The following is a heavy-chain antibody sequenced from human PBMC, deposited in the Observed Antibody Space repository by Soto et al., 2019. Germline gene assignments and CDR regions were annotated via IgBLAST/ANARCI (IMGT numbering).Heavy chain of an antibody. CDR3: AKDPVPQLLPSWWFDP. D-gene: IGHD2-2*01. CDR2: ISGAGGNT. V-gene: IGHV3-23*01. CDR1: GFAFGAYA. J-gene: IGHJ5*02. Sequence: EVQLLESGGGLVQPGGSLRLSCAASGFAFGAYAMTWVRQAPGKGLEWVSVISGAGGNTYYADSVKGRFTVSRDNSKNMLYLEMNSLRVEETAIYYCAKDPVPQLLPSWWFDPWGQGTRVTVSS.